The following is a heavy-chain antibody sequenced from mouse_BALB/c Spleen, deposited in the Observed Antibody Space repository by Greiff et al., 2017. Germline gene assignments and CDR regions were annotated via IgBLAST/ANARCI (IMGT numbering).Heavy chain of an antibody. CDR2: INPSSGYT. Sequence: VQLQQSAAELARPGASVKMSCKASGYTFTSYTMHWVKQRPGQGLEWIGYINPSSGYTEYNQKFKDKTTLTADKSSSTAYMQLSSLTSEDSAVYYCAKKNLSYYGSSPFAYWGQGTLVTVSA. CDR1: GYTFTSYT. D-gene: IGHD1-1*01. CDR3: AKKNLSYYGSSPFAY. V-gene: IGHV1-4*02. J-gene: IGHJ3*01.